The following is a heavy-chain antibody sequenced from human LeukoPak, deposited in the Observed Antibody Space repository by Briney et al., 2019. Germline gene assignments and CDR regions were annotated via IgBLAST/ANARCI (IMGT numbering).Heavy chain of an antibody. CDR2: IYYSGST. V-gene: IGHV4-39*07. D-gene: IGHD5-24*01. J-gene: IGHJ3*02. CDR1: GGSISSGGYY. CDR3: AKSTTMATSINAFDI. Sequence: SETLSLTCTVSGGSISSGGYYWSWIRQHPGKGLEWIGSIYYSGSTYYNPSLKSRVTISVDTSKNQFSLKLSSVTAADTAVYYCAKSTTMATSINAFDIWGQGTMVTVSS.